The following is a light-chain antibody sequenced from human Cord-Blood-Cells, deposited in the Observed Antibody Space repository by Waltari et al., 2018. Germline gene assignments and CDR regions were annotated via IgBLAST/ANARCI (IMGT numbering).Light chain of an antibody. CDR3: AAWDDSLNGPV. J-gene: IGLJ3*02. CDR1: SSNIGSNT. CDR2: SNN. Sequence: QSVLTQPPSASGTPGQRVTISCSGSSSNIGSNTVTWYQQLPGTAPKLLIYSNNQRPSGVPDRFSGSKSGTSAYLAISGLQSEDEADYYCAAWDDSLNGPVFGGGTKLTVL. V-gene: IGLV1-44*01.